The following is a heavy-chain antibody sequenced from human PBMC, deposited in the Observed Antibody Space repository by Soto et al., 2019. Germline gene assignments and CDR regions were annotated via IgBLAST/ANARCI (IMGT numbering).Heavy chain of an antibody. CDR3: ARGSYYGSGSYSQPLDY. Sequence: HPGGSLRLSCAASGFTVSSNYMSWVRQAPGKGLEWVSVIYSGGSTYYADSVKGRFTISRHNSKNTLYLQMNSLRAEDTAVYYCARGSYYGSGSYSQPLDYWGQGTLVTVSS. J-gene: IGHJ4*02. CDR1: GFTVSSNY. CDR2: IYSGGST. D-gene: IGHD3-10*01. V-gene: IGHV3-53*04.